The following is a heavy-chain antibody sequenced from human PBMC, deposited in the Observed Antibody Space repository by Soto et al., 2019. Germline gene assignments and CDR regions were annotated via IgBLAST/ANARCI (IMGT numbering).Heavy chain of an antibody. D-gene: IGHD2-2*02. Sequence: EVQLLESGGGLVQPGGSLRLSCAASGFTFSSYAMSWVRQAPGKGLEWVSAISGSGGSTYYADSVKGRFTISRDTSKNPLYLQMHGLRSEDTAVYYCAERARTQPLLYPYYFDYWGQGTLVTVSS. CDR3: AERARTQPLLYPYYFDY. V-gene: IGHV3-23*01. CDR2: ISGSGGST. J-gene: IGHJ4*02. CDR1: GFTFSSYA.